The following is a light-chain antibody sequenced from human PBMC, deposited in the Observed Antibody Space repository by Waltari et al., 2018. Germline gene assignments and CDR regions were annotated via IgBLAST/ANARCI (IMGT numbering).Light chain of an antibody. Sequence: DIQMTQSPSSLSASVGDTVTITCQASHDTNNCLSWYQQKPGQAPNLLIYDASHWQTGVPSRFTGSGSGTDFTLTISSVQPEDIGTYYCQRYDDLPISFGQGTRVDIK. CDR1: HDTNNC. CDR3: QRYDDLPIS. CDR2: DAS. V-gene: IGKV1-33*01. J-gene: IGKJ5*01.